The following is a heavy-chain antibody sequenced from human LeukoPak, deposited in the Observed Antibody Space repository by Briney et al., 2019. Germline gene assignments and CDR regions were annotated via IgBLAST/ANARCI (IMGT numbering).Heavy chain of an antibody. CDR2: ISWDSGSI. D-gene: IGHD2-15*01. J-gene: IGHJ3*02. CDR3: AKGLEYCSGGSCYEVLPRDAFDI. CDR1: GFTFDDYA. Sequence: GRSLRLSCAASGFTFDDYAMHWVRQAPGKGLEWVSGISWDSGSIGYADSVKGRFTISRDNAKNSLYLQMNSLRAEDTALYYCAKGLEYCSGGSCYEVLPRDAFDIWGQGTMVTVSS. V-gene: IGHV3-9*01.